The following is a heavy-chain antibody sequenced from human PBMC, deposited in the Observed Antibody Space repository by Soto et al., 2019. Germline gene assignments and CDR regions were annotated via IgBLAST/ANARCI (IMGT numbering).Heavy chain of an antibody. CDR3: ARQDIVLMVYANDY. V-gene: IGHV4-39*01. D-gene: IGHD2-8*01. CDR1: GGSISSNLYY. Sequence: SETLSLTCTVYGGSISSNLYYWGCIRHPPGKGLEWIGSIYYSGSTYYNPSLKSRVTISVDTSKNQFSLKLSSVTAADTAVYYCARQDIVLMVYANDYWGQGTLVTVS. CDR2: IYYSGST. J-gene: IGHJ4*02.